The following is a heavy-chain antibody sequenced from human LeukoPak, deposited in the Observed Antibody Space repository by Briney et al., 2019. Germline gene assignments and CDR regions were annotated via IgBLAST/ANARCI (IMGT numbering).Heavy chain of an antibody. CDR1: GYSFTSYW. Sequence: GESLKISCKGSGYSFTSYWISWVRQMPGKGLEWMGRIDPSDSYTNYSPSFQGHVTISADKSISTAYLQWSSPKASDTAMCYCARGFYGSGSPFDYWGQGTLVTVSS. V-gene: IGHV5-10-1*01. J-gene: IGHJ4*02. D-gene: IGHD3-10*01. CDR3: ARGFYGSGSPFDY. CDR2: IDPSDSYT.